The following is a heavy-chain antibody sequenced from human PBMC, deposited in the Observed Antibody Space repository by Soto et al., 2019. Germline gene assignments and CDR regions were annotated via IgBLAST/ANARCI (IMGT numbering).Heavy chain of an antibody. V-gene: IGHV1-3*01. CDR3: ARAVAVAADFAY. CDR1: GYTFTGYA. Sequence: GASVKVSCKASGYTFTGYAMHWVRQAPGQRLEWMGWINAGNGNTKYSQKFQGRVTITRDTSASAAYMELSSLSSEDTAVYYCARAVAVAADFAYWAQGTLVTVSS. J-gene: IGHJ4*02. CDR2: INAGNGNT. D-gene: IGHD6-19*01.